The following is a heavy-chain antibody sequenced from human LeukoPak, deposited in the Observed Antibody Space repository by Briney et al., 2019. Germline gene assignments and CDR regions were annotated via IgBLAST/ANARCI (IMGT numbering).Heavy chain of an antibody. Sequence: SXTLSLTCTVSGGSISSSSYYWGWIRQPPGKGLEWIGSIYYIGSTYYNPTLKSRVTISVYTTKNKYSLNLGSVTAADTAVYYCATGIAVAGIFSDYWGQGTLVTVSS. D-gene: IGHD6-19*01. CDR1: GGSISSSSYY. CDR3: ATGIAVAGIFSDY. J-gene: IGHJ4*02. CDR2: IYYIGST. V-gene: IGHV4-39*01.